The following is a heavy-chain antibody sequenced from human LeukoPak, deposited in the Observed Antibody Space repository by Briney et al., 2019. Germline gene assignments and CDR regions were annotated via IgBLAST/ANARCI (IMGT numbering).Heavy chain of an antibody. CDR1: GFTFSNYW. CDR2: IKQDGSEK. J-gene: IGHJ4*02. Sequence: PGGSLRLSCAASGFTFSNYWMIWVRQTPGKGLEWVANIKQDGSEKYYVDSVKGRFTISRDNANNSVYLQMNNLRAEDTAVYYCAAVIDYWGQGTLVTVSS. CDR3: AAVIDY. V-gene: IGHV3-7*01.